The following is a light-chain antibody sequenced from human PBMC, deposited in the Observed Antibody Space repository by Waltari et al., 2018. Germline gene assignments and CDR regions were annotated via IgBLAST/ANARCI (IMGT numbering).Light chain of an antibody. V-gene: IGKV3-20*01. CDR2: GAS. CDR3: QHYVRLPVT. CDR1: QSVSRA. Sequence: EIVLTQSPGTLSLSPRARVTLSCRASQSVSRALAWYQQKPGQSPRLLIYGASSRATGIPDRFSGSGSGTDFSLTISRLEPEDFAVYYCQHYVRLPVTFGQGTKVEIK. J-gene: IGKJ1*01.